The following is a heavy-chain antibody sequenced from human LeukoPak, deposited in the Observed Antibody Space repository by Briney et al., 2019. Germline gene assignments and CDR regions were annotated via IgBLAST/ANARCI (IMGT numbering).Heavy chain of an antibody. Sequence: GGSLRLSCAASGFTFSSYAMSWVRQAPGKGLEWVSAISGSGGSTYYADSVKGRFTISRDNSKNTLYLQMNSLRAEDTAVYYCARPRFDALIAAAGGNDYWGQGTLVTVSS. CDR2: ISGSGGST. CDR3: ARPRFDALIAAAGGNDY. J-gene: IGHJ4*02. V-gene: IGHV3-23*01. CDR1: GFTFSSYA. D-gene: IGHD6-13*01.